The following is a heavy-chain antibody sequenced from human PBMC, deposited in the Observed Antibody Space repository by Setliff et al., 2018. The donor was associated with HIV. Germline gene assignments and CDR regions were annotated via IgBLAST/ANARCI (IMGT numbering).Heavy chain of an antibody. CDR1: GFTFDDFT. V-gene: IGHV3-43*01. CDR3: AKDRQSFDYFDY. D-gene: IGHD3-3*01. CDR2: IGWDGGST. Sequence: PSETLSLSCAASGFTFDDFTMHWVRQAPGKGLEWVSPIGWDGGSTYYADSVKGRFTISRDNSKNSLYLQMNSLRTEDTALYYCAKDRQSFDYFDYWGQGTLVTVSS. J-gene: IGHJ4*02.